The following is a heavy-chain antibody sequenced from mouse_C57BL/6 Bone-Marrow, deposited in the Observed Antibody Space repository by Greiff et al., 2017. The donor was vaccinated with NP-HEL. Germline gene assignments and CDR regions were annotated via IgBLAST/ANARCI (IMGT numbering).Heavy chain of an antibody. D-gene: IGHD2-10*02. CDR1: GYTFTDYY. CDR2: SHPNNGGT. CDR3: ARSPYGNPVWFAY. V-gene: IGHV1-26*01. J-gene: IGHJ3*01. Sequence: VQLQQSGPELVKPGASVEISCKASGYTFTDYYMNWVKQSHGKSLEWIGDSHPNNGGTSYNQKLKGKATLTVDKSSSTAYMELRSLTSEASAVYYCARSPYGNPVWFAYWGQGTLVTVSA.